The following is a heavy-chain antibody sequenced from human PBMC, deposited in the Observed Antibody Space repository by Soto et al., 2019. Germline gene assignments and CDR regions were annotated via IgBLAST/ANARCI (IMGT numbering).Heavy chain of an antibody. CDR3: ATSYGNAWYTY. CDR1: GVSISSYY. V-gene: IGHV4-59*08. Sequence: PSETLSLTCTVSGVSISSYYWTWIRQPPGKGLEWIGCVFYIGSTNYNPSLKSRAAISVDTSKNQFSLKLSSMTAADTAVYYCATSYGNAWYTYWGQGTQVTVSS. CDR2: VFYIGST. D-gene: IGHD6-13*01. J-gene: IGHJ4*02.